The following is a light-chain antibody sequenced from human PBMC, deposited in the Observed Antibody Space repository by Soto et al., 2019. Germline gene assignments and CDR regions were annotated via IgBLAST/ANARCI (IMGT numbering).Light chain of an antibody. CDR2: EIS. CDR3: TSYTTSTTWV. Sequence: QSVLTQPASVSGSPGQSITVSCIGTSSDIGASNYVSWYQQHPGKAPILIISEISHRPSGVSNRFSGSKSGSTASLTISGLQAEDEADYYCTSYTTSTTWVFGGGTKLTVL. V-gene: IGLV2-14*01. J-gene: IGLJ3*02. CDR1: SSDIGASNY.